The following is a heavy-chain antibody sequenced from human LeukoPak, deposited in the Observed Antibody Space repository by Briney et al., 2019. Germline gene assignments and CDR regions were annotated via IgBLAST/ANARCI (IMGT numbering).Heavy chain of an antibody. J-gene: IGHJ4*02. Sequence: SSETLSLTCAVYGGSFSGYYWSWIRQPPGKGLEWIGEINHSGSTNYNPSLKSRVTISVDTSKNQFSLKLSSVTAADTAVYYCARSRRGIAVAVGYYFDYWGQGTLVTVSS. V-gene: IGHV4-34*01. CDR3: ARSRRGIAVAVGYYFDY. CDR1: GGSFSGYY. D-gene: IGHD6-19*01. CDR2: INHSGST.